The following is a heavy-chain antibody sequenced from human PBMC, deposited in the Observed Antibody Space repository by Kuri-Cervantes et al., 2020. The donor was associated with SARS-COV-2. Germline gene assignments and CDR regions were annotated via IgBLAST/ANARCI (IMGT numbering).Heavy chain of an antibody. CDR1: GFTFSSCS. D-gene: IGHD3-10*01. Sequence: GGSLRLSCAASGFTFSSCSMNWVRQAPGKGLEWVSYISSSSSTIYYADSVRGRFTISRDNAKNSLYLQMNSLRAEDTAVYYCARDEWHYYGSGSYGPRYYYYGMDVWGQGTTVTVSS. J-gene: IGHJ6*02. CDR2: ISSSSSTI. CDR3: ARDEWHYYGSGSYGPRYYYYGMDV. V-gene: IGHV3-48*01.